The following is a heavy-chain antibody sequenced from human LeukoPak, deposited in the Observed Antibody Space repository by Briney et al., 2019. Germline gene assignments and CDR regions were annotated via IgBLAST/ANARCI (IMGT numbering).Heavy chain of an antibody. CDR1: GGTFSSYA. D-gene: IGHD4-17*01. J-gene: IGHJ5*02. CDR2: IIPILGIA. Sequence: SVKVSCKASGGTFSSYAISWVRQAPGQGLEWMGRIIPILGIANYAQKFQGRVTITADKSTSTAYMELSSLRSEDTAVYYCTKDPNGDYVGAFDPWGQGTLVTVSS. V-gene: IGHV1-69*04. CDR3: TKDPNGDYVGAFDP.